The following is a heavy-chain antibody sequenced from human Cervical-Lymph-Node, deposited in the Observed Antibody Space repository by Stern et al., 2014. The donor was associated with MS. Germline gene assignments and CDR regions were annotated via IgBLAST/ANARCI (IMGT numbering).Heavy chain of an antibody. V-gene: IGHV3-30-3*01. CDR1: GFTFSSYA. J-gene: IGHJ6*02. Sequence: VQLEESGGGVVQPGRSLRLSCAASGFTFSSYAMHWVRQAPGKGLEWVAVISYDGSNKYYADSVKGRFTISRDNSKNTLYLQMNSLRAEDTAVYYCARAPQPIPPGYYGMDVWGQGTTVTVSS. CDR3: ARAPQPIPPGYYGMDV. D-gene: IGHD2-2*01. CDR2: ISYDGSNK.